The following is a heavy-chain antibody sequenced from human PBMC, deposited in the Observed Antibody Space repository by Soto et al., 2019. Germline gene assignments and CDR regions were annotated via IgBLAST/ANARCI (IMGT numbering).Heavy chain of an antibody. V-gene: IGHV5-51*01. Sequence: PGESLKISCKGSGYSFTSYWIGWVRQMPGKGLEWMGIIYPGDSDTRYSPSFQGQVTISADKSISTAYLQWSSLKASDTAMYYCARWFGESVGKYYFDYWGQGTLVTVSS. CDR1: GYSFTSYW. D-gene: IGHD3-10*01. CDR2: IYPGDSDT. J-gene: IGHJ4*02. CDR3: ARWFGESVGKYYFDY.